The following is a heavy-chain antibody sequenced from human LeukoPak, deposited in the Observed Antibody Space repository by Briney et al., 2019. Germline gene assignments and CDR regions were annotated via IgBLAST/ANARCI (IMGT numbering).Heavy chain of an antibody. J-gene: IGHJ5*02. D-gene: IGHD3-9*01. CDR1: GFTFSGSA. CDR2: IRSKANSYAT. V-gene: IGHV3-73*01. CDR3: TSLRYFDWLLSDP. Sequence: GGSLRFSCAASGFTFSGSAMHRVRQASGKGLEWVGRIRSKANSYATAYAASVKGRFTISRDDSKNTAYLQMNSLKTEDTAVYYCTSLRYFDWLLSDPWGQGTLVTVSS.